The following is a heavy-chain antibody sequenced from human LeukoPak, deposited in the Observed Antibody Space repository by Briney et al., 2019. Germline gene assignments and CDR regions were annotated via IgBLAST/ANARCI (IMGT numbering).Heavy chain of an antibody. V-gene: IGHV3-23*01. CDR2: ISGSGGST. Sequence: GGSLRLSCAASGFTFSSYAMSWVRQAPGKGLEWVSAISGSGGSTYYADSVKGRFTISRDNSKNTLYLQMNSLRAEDTAVYYCAKVTPLKRSSSTPLEAFDIWGQGTMVTVSS. CDR1: GFTFSSYA. D-gene: IGHD6-6*01. CDR3: AKVTPLKRSSSTPLEAFDI. J-gene: IGHJ3*02.